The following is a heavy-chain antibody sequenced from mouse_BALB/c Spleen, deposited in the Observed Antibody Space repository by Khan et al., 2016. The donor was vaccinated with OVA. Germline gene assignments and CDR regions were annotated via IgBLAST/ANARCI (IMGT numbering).Heavy chain of an antibody. CDR2: INPSSGYT. Sequence: QVQLQQSGAELVKPGASVKMSCKASGYTFPSYTMHWVKQRPGQGLEWIGYINPSSGYTKYNQKFKDKATLTADKSSSTAYMQLSSLTSEDSAVYYWARKSTRASYWGQGTTLTVSS. D-gene: IGHD3-1*01. CDR1: GYTFPSYT. J-gene: IGHJ2*01. CDR3: ARKSTRASY. V-gene: IGHV1-4*01.